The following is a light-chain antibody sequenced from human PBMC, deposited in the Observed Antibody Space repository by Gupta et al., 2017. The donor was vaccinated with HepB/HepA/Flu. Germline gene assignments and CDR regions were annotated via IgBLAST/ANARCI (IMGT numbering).Light chain of an antibody. V-gene: IGKV1-8*01. CDR2: DAS. Sequence: AIRMTQSPSSFSASTGDRVTITCRASQGISSYLAWYQQKPGKAPKLLIYDASTWQSGVPSRFSGSGSGTDFTLTISCLQSEDFATYYCQHQNSCPRTFGQGTKVEIK. J-gene: IGKJ1*01. CDR3: QHQNSCPRT. CDR1: QGISSY.